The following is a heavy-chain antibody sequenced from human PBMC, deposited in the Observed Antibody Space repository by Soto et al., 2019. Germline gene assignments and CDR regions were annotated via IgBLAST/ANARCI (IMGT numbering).Heavy chain of an antibody. CDR3: AHRFSTAVGRWFDP. D-gene: IGHD1-26*01. J-gene: IGHJ5*02. CDR2: IYWDNDK. CDR1: GFSLSTSEVA. Sequence: QITLKESGPTVVKPTQTLTLTCTFSGFSLSTSEVAVGWIRQPPGKALEWLALIYWDNDKRYSPSLKSRLTITKDTSKNHVVLTMTNMDPVDTATYYCAHRFSTAVGRWFDPWGQGTLVTVSS. V-gene: IGHV2-5*02.